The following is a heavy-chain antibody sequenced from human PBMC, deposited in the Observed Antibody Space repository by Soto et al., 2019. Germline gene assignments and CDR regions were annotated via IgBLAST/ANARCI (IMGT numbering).Heavy chain of an antibody. Sequence: SVKVSCKASGGTFSSYAISWVRQAPGQGLEWMGGIIPIFGTANYAQKFQGRVTITADKSTSTAYMELSSLRSEDTAVYYCARLMVEEIYYYYGMDVWGQGTTVTVS. J-gene: IGHJ6*02. D-gene: IGHD2-15*01. CDR1: GGTFSSYA. V-gene: IGHV1-69*06. CDR2: IIPIFGTA. CDR3: ARLMVEEIYYYYGMDV.